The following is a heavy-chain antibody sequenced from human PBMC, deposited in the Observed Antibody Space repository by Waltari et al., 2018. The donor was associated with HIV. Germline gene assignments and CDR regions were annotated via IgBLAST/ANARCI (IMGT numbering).Heavy chain of an antibody. J-gene: IGHJ4*02. CDR2: INHSGST. D-gene: IGHD3-10*01. CDR3: ATSMVEGYYFDY. V-gene: IGHV4-34*01. CDR1: GGSFSGYY. Sequence: QVQLQQWGAGLLKPSETLSLTCAVYGGSFSGYYWSWIRQPPGKGLEWIGEINHSGSTNYNPSLKSRVTISVDTSKNQFSLKLSSVTAADTAVYYCATSMVEGYYFDYWGQGTLVTVSS.